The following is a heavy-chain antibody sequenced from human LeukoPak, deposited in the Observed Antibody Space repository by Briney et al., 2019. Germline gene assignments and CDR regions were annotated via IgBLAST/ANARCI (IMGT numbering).Heavy chain of an antibody. V-gene: IGHV1-18*01. D-gene: IGHD6-13*01. CDR2: ISANNGNT. Sequence: ASVKVSCKASGDTFTRYGISWVRQAPGQGLEWMGWISANNGNTNYAQKLQGRVTMTTDTSTSTAYMELRSLRSDDTAVYYCARGSSIAAAGIGWEDWGQGTLVTVSS. CDR1: GDTFTRYG. CDR3: ARGSSIAAAGIGWED. J-gene: IGHJ4*02.